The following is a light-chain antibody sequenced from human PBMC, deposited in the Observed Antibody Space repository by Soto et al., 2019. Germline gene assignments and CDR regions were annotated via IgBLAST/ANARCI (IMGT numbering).Light chain of an antibody. CDR2: EGT. CDR1: SSDVGSYNL. J-gene: IGLJ1*01. Sequence: QSVLTQPASLSASPGQSITIPCTGTSSDVGSYNLVSWFQQHPGKVPKLLIYEGTKRPSGLSDRFSGSKSGTTASLTISGLQAEDEAHCYCYSYAGENLYVFGTGTKVTVL. CDR3: YSYAGENLYV. V-gene: IGLV2-23*01.